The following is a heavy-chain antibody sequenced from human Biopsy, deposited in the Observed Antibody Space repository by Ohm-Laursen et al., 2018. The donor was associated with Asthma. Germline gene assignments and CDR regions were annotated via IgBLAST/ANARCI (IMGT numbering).Heavy chain of an antibody. CDR3: ARAVDYSHYYGIDV. Sequence: GASVKVSCKTSGYTFNNADITWVRQAPGQGLEWMGWISVYNGNTKVAQKLQDRVTMITDTSTSTAYTELRGLRSDDTAVYFCARAVDYSHYYGIDVWGQGTTVTVS. D-gene: IGHD3-10*01. CDR2: ISVYNGNT. V-gene: IGHV1-18*01. J-gene: IGHJ6*02. CDR1: GYTFNNAD.